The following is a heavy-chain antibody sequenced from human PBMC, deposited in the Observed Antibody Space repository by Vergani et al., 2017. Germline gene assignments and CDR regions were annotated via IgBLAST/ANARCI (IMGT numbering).Heavy chain of an antibody. CDR3: TREGYCTNGVCFTLFDV. Sequence: VQLLESGGDLVQPGGSLRLSCAASGFTFIMHAMSWVRQAPGKGLEWIGEIRHDGITHYSPSIKSRVTISFDTSTHQFSLNLRYVTAADTAVYYCTREGYCTNGVCFTLFDVGGQGALVTVSS. J-gene: IGHJ4*02. CDR1: GFTFIMHA. D-gene: IGHD2-8*01. V-gene: IGHV4-34*01. CDR2: IRHDGIT.